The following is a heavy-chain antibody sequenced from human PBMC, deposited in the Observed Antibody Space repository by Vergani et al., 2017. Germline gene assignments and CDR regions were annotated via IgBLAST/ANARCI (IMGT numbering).Heavy chain of an antibody. V-gene: IGHV3-73*01. CDR3: SAQTQSCHDY. CDR1: GFVFSESP. Sequence: EVQLMESGGGWAQPGGSLRLSCAASGFVFSESPIHWVRQVPGKGLEWLGHIRRRSEHYATAYGPSLIGRATISRDDSTNTAYLQLSSLGTDYTAIYFCSAQTQSCHDYWGQGTLVAVSS. J-gene: IGHJ4*02. CDR2: IRRRSEHYAT. D-gene: IGHD3-10*01.